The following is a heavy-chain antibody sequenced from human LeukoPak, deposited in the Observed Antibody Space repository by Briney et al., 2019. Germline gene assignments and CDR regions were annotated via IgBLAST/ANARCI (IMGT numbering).Heavy chain of an antibody. V-gene: IGHV4-34*01. CDR2: INHSGST. CDR1: GGSFSGYY. Sequence: SETLSLTCAVYGGSFSGYYWSWIRQPPGKGLEWVGEINHSGSTNYNPSLKSRVTISVDTSKNQFSLKLSSVTAADTAVYYCARSRFWSGNRFDYWGQGTLVTVSS. D-gene: IGHD3-3*01. CDR3: ARSRFWSGNRFDY. J-gene: IGHJ4*02.